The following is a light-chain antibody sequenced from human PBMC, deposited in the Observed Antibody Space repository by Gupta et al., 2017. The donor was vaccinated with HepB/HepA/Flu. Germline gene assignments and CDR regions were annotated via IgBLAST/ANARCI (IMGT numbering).Light chain of an antibody. CDR3: QQYDELRYT. CDR1: QYIRNY. CDR2: DVS. Sequence: DIQMTQSPSSLSASVGDRVTITCRASQYIRNYLNWYQQKPGKAPQVLIYDVSNLERRVPSRFSGSGSGTDFHLTISSLQPEDIATYFCQQYDELRYTFGQGTKLEI. J-gene: IGKJ2*01. V-gene: IGKV1-33*01.